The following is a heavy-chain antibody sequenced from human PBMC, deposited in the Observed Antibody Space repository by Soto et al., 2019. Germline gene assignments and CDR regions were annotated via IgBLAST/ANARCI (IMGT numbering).Heavy chain of an antibody. V-gene: IGHV3-7*03. Sequence: GGSLRLSCAASGFTFSNSWMSWVRQAPGKGLEWVANIKEDGSEKDYVDPVKGRFTITRDNAKNSLYLQMNNLRAEDKAVYFCTRKRFGMDVWGQGTTVTVSS. CDR2: IKEDGSEK. J-gene: IGHJ6*02. CDR3: TRKRFGMDV. CDR1: GFTFSNSW.